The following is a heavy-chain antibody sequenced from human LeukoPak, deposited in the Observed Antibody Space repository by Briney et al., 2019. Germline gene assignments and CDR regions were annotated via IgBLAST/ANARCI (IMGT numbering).Heavy chain of an antibody. V-gene: IGHV3-48*01. CDR2: ISSSSSTI. CDR1: GFTFSSYS. CDR3: ARDLHSYGY. Sequence: GGALRVSCAASGFTFSSYSMNWVRQAPGKGLEWVSYISSSSSTIYYADSVKGRFTISRDNAKNSLYLQMNSLRAEDTAVYYCARDLHSYGYWGQGTLVTVSS. J-gene: IGHJ4*02. D-gene: IGHD5-18*01.